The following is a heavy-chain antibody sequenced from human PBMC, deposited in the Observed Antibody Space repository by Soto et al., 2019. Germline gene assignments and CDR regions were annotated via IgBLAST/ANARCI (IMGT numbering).Heavy chain of an antibody. CDR2: ISGSGGAT. J-gene: IGHJ5*02. CDR3: AKGGCSGVSCGWFDP. V-gene: IGHV3-23*01. D-gene: IGHD2-15*01. Sequence: EVQLLESGGGLVQPGGSLRLSCAASGFTFSDYAMNWVRQAPGKGLEWVSGISGSGGATYYADSVNGRFTISRDNSKNTLYLQMSSLRAEDTAVYLCAKGGCSGVSCGWFDPWGQGTLVTVSS. CDR1: GFTFSDYA.